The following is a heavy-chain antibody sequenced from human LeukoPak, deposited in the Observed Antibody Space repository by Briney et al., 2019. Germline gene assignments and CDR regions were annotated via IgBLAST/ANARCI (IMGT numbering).Heavy chain of an antibody. CDR2: IWHDESKK. Sequence: PGGSLRLSCAASGFTFSSYGMHWVRQAPGKGLEWVAVIWHDESKKYYADSVEGRFIISRDTSKNTLYLQMNSLRVEDTAVYYCARDGTLGASGSYYNLPYWGQGTLVTVSS. V-gene: IGHV3-33*01. CDR3: ARDGTLGASGSYYNLPY. D-gene: IGHD3-10*01. CDR1: GFTFSSYG. J-gene: IGHJ4*02.